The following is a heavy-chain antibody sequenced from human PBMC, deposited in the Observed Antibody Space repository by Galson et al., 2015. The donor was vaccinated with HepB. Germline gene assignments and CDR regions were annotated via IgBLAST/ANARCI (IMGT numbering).Heavy chain of an antibody. CDR3: ARSVQYYGSERGDESGYFDY. CDR2: ISAYNGNT. Sequence: SVKVSCKASGYTFTSYGISWVRQAPGQGLEWMGWISAYNGNTNYAQKLQGRVTMTTDTSTSTAYMELRSLRSDDTAVYYCARSVQYYGSERGDESGYFDYWGQGTLVTVSS. V-gene: IGHV1-18*04. J-gene: IGHJ4*02. CDR1: GYTFTSYG. D-gene: IGHD3-10*01.